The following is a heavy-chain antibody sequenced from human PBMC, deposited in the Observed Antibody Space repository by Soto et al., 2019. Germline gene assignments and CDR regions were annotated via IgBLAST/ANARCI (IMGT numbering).Heavy chain of an antibody. V-gene: IGHV1-69*01. Sequence: QVPLVQSGAEVKKPGSSVKVSCKAPGGTFSSYAISWVQQAPGQGLEWMGGIIPIFGTAKYAQKFQGRVTITADESTSTDYMELSSLRSEDTAVYYCARSQGGSSSLDIYYYYYYGMDVWGQGTTVTVSS. J-gene: IGHJ6*02. D-gene: IGHD2-15*01. CDR3: ARSQGGSSSLDIYYYYYYGMDV. CDR1: GGTFSSYA. CDR2: IIPIFGTA.